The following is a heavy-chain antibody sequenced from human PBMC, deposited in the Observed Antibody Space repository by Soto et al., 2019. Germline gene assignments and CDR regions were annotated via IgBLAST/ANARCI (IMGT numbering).Heavy chain of an antibody. J-gene: IGHJ3*02. D-gene: IGHD3-16*01. V-gene: IGHV3-33*01. CDR1: GFTFSSYG. CDR2: IWYDGSNK. Sequence: GGSLRLSCAASGFTFSSYGMHWVRQAPGKGLEWVAVIWYDGSNKYYADSVKGRFTISRDNSKNTLYLQMNSLRAEDTAVYYCARGGMAARDAFDIWGQGTMVTVSS. CDR3: ARGGMAARDAFDI.